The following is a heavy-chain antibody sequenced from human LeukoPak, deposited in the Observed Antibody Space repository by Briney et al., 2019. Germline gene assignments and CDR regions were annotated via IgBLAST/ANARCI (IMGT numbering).Heavy chain of an antibody. V-gene: IGHV4-59*01. J-gene: IGHJ5*02. Sequence: SETLSLTCSVSSGSISTFYWSWIRQPPGKGLEWIGFIYYSGTTNYNPSLKSRATILIDTSKNQFSLKLRSVTAADTAAYYCATQPAGPASWFDPWGQGTLVTVSP. D-gene: IGHD6-13*01. CDR3: ATQPAGPASWFDP. CDR2: IYYSGTT. CDR1: SGSISTFY.